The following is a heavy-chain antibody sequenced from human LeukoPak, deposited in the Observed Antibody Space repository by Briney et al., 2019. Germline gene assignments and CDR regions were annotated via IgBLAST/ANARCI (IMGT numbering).Heavy chain of an antibody. CDR2: IYTSGST. CDR3: ARGSIRGLTNHNNWFDP. CDR1: GGSISSYY. J-gene: IGHJ5*02. Sequence: PSETLSLTCTVSGGSISSYYWSWIRQPAGKGLEWIGRIYTSGSTNYNPSLKSRVTMSVDTSKNQFSLKLSSVTAADTAVYYCARGSIRGLTNHNNWFDPWGQGTLVTVSS. D-gene: IGHD1-14*01. V-gene: IGHV4-4*07.